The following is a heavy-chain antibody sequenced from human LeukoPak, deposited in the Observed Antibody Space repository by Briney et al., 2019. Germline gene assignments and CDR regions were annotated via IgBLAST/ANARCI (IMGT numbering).Heavy chain of an antibody. CDR2: IGTAGDP. V-gene: IGHV3-13*05. Sequence: GGSLRLSCAASGFTFSSYDIHWVRQPTGKGLEWVSRIGTAGDPYYAGSVKGRFTISIENANNSLYLQMNSLRAGDTAVYYCARGIYYGMDGWGQGTTVTVSS. CDR1: GFTFSSYD. J-gene: IGHJ6*02. CDR3: ARGIYYGMDG.